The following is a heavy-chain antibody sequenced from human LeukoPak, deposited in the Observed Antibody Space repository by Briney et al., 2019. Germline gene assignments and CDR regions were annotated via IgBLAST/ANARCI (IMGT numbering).Heavy chain of an antibody. V-gene: IGHV3-21*01. CDR2: ISSSRTSDI. J-gene: IGHJ4*02. Sequence: GGALRLSCAASGFTLSSYSMNWVREAPGKGLEWVSYISSSRTSDIFYADSVKGRFTISRDNAKNSLHLQMTSLRAEDTAIYYCVRDPLGRHFDYWGQGTLVTVS. CDR3: VRDPLGRHFDY. CDR1: GFTLSSYS.